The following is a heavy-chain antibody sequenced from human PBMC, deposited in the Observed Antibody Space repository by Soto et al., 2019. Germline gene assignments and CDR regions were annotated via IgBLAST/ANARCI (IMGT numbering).Heavy chain of an antibody. D-gene: IGHD3-10*01. V-gene: IGHV4-30-2*01. CDR3: ARDFGPYGMDV. CDR1: GGSVSSGDYS. Sequence: LSLTCAVSGGSVSSGDYSWSWIRQPPGKGLEWIGYIFQTGSTYYKSSLKSRVTISVDRSKNQFSLKLRSVTAADTAVYYCARDFGPYGMDVWGQGTTVTVSS. CDR2: IFQTGST. J-gene: IGHJ6*02.